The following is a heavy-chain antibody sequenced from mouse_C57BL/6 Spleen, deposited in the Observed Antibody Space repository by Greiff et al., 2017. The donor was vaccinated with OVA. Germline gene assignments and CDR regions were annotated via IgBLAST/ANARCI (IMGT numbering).Heavy chain of an antibody. CDR2: IYPGDGDT. Sequence: VQLQQSGPELVKPGASVKISCKASGYAFSSSWMNWVKQRPGKGLEWIGRIYPGDGDTNYNGKLKGKATLTADKSSSTAYMQLSSLTSEDSAVYFCAREGGSSYYAYWGQGTLVTVSA. D-gene: IGHD1-1*01. CDR3: AREGGSSYYAY. V-gene: IGHV1-82*01. J-gene: IGHJ3*01. CDR1: GYAFSSSW.